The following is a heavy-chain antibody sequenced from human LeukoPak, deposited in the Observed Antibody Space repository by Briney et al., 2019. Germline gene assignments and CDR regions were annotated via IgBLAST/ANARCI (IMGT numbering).Heavy chain of an antibody. CDR1: GGTFSSYA. V-gene: IGHV1-24*01. Sequence: ASVKVSCKASGGTFSSYAISWVRQAPGKGLEWMGGFDPEDGETIYAQKFQGRVTMTEDTSTDTAYMELSSLRSEDTAVYYCATQLDPFQHWGQGTLVTVSS. D-gene: IGHD3/OR15-3a*01. CDR3: ATQLDPFQH. CDR2: FDPEDGET. J-gene: IGHJ1*01.